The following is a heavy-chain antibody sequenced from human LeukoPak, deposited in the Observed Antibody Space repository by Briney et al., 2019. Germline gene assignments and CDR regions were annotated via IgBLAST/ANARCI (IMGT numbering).Heavy chain of an antibody. J-gene: IGHJ6*02. CDR1: GFTFDDYA. CDR3: AKDISNWNDDVYYYGMDV. D-gene: IGHD1-1*01. CDR2: ISWSSGSI. V-gene: IGHV3-9*01. Sequence: PGGSLRLSCAASGFTFDDYAMHWVRQAPGKGLEWVSGISWSSGSIGYADSVKGRFTISRDNAKNSLYLQMNSLRAEDTALYYCAKDISNWNDDVYYYGMDVWGQGTTVTVSS.